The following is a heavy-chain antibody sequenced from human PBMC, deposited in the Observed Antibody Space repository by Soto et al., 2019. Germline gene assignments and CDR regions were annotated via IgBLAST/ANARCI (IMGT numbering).Heavy chain of an antibody. D-gene: IGHD3-3*01. CDR1: GFTFSSYS. V-gene: IGHV3-48*02. CDR2: ISSSSSTI. CDR3: ATYYDFWSGYSDY. Sequence: EVQLVESGGDLVQPGGSLRLSCAASGFTFSSYSMNWVRQAPGKGLEWVSYISSSSSTIYYADSVKGRFTISRDNAKNSLYLQMNSLRDEDTAVYYCATYYDFWSGYSDYWGQGTLVTVSS. J-gene: IGHJ4*02.